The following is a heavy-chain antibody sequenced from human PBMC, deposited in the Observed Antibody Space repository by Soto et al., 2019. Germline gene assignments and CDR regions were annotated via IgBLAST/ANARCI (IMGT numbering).Heavy chain of an antibody. CDR3: ARNRFQPGTDAFDI. CDR2: IKQDGSEK. V-gene: IGHV3-7*01. J-gene: IGHJ3*02. Sequence: GGSLRLSCAASGFSFSSYWMSWVRQAPGKGLEWVANIKQDGSEKYYVDSVKGRFTISRDNAKNSLYLQMNSLRAEDTAVYYCARNRFQPGTDAFDIWGQGTMVTVSS. D-gene: IGHD6-13*01. CDR1: GFSFSSYW.